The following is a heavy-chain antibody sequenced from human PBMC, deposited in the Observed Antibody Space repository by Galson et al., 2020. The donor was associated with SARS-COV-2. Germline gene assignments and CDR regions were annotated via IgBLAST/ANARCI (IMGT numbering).Heavy chain of an antibody. CDR3: ARGHRGVVPSPVLGVGPYYCYYYMDV. J-gene: IGHJ6*03. Sequence: SETLSLTCAVYGGSFSGYSWTWIRQPPGKGLEWIGEINIGGNTNYSPSLRSRVTVSVDTSKNQFSLNLRSVTAADTALYYCARGHRGVVPSPVLGVGPYYCYYYMDVWDKGTTVTVSS. V-gene: IGHV4-34*01. CDR2: INIGGNT. D-gene: IGHD3-10*01. CDR1: GGSFSGYS.